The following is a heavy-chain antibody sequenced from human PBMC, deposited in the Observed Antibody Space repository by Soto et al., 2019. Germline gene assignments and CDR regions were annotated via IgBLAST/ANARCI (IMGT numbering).Heavy chain of an antibody. CDR3: AKDFGYSGYDFGGFDY. CDR1: GFTFDDYA. D-gene: IGHD5-12*01. J-gene: IGHJ4*02. V-gene: IGHV3-9*01. CDR2: ISWNSDSI. Sequence: EVQLVESGGGLVQPGRSLRLSCAASGFTFDDYAMHWVRQAPGKGLEWVSGISWNSDSIGYADSVKGRFTISRDNAKNSLYLQMNSLRPEDTAFYYCAKDFGYSGYDFGGFDYWGQGTLVTVSS.